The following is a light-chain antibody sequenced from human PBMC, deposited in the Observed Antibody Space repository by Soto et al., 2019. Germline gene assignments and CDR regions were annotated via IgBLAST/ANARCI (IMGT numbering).Light chain of an antibody. V-gene: IGLV1-47*01. Sequence: SVLTQPPSASGTPGQRVTISCSGSSSNIGTHYVYWYQHLAGAAPKLLIYRNNERPSGVPDRFSGSRSGTSASLAISGLRSEDEADYYCGSWDDSLSGYVFGTGTKVTVL. J-gene: IGLJ1*01. CDR3: GSWDDSLSGYV. CDR2: RNN. CDR1: SSNIGTHY.